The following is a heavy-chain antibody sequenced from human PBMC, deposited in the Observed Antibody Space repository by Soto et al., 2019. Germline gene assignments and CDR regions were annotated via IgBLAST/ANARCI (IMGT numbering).Heavy chain of an antibody. CDR3: AIVGSRDAYNCVLDQ. V-gene: IGHV1-69*06. CDR2: VISASGSV. Sequence: QVQVVQSGAEVQKPGSSVKISCKASGRIFSSFPTSWVRQVPGQGLEWMGGVISASGSVTYAPKFQGRVTMTAVNSAGIGYMELTSLTSEDTSIYYCAIVGSRDAYNCVLDQWGPGTMVTVSS. CDR1: GRIFSSFP. J-gene: IGHJ1*01. D-gene: IGHD1-1*01.